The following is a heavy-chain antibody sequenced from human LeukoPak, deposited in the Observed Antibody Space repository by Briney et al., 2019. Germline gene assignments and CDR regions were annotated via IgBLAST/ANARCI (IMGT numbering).Heavy chain of an antibody. V-gene: IGHV3-48*03. D-gene: IGHD4-17*01. J-gene: IGHJ4*02. CDR2: ISGSGSTI. CDR1: GFTFSRYE. Sequence: PGGSLRLSCAASGFTFSRYELNWVRQAPGRGLEWISYISGSGSTIYYADSVKGRFTISRDNAKNSLYLQMNSLRAEDTAVYYCARDTVTDSIADYWGQGTLVTVSS. CDR3: ARDTVTDSIADY.